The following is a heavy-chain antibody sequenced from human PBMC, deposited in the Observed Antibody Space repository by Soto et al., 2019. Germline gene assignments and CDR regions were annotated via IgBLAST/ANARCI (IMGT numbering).Heavy chain of an antibody. D-gene: IGHD1-26*01. CDR2: IIPIFGTA. CDR1: GGTFSSYA. V-gene: IGHV1-69*12. Sequence: QVQLVQSGAAVKKPGSSVKVSCKASGGTFSSYAINWVRQAPGQGLEWMGGIIPIFGTADYAQKFQGRVTITADESTTTAYMQRSSLRSEDTAVYDWASVAAKYYCYGVDVWGQGTTVAVSS. CDR3: ASVAAKYYCYGVDV. J-gene: IGHJ6*02.